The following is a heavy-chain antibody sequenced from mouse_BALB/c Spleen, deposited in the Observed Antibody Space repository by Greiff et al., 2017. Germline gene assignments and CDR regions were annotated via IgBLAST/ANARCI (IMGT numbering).Heavy chain of an antibody. CDR1: GFNIKDYY. CDR2: IVPENGNT. Sequence: EVQLQQSGAELVKPGASVKLSCTASGFNIKDYYMHWVKQRPEQGLEWIGWIVPENGNTIYDPKFQGKASITADTSSNTAYLQLSSLTSEDTAVYYCARSGGNYSWFAYWGQGTLVTVSA. CDR3: ARSGGNYSWFAY. J-gene: IGHJ3*01. V-gene: IGHV14-1*02. D-gene: IGHD2-1*01.